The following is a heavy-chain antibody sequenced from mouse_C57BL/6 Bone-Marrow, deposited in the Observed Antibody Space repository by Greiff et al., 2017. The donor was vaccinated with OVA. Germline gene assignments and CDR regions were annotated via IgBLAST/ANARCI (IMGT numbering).Heavy chain of an antibody. Sequence: VQLKESGGGLVQPGGSLKLSCAASGFTFSDYYMYWVRQTPEKRLEWVAYISNGGGSTYYPDTVKGRFTISRDNAKNTLYLQMSRLKSEDTAMYYCARSITTVVATRYFDVWGTGTTVTVSS. CDR1: GFTFSDYY. V-gene: IGHV5-12*01. CDR2: ISNGGGST. CDR3: ARSITTVVATRYFDV. D-gene: IGHD1-1*01. J-gene: IGHJ1*03.